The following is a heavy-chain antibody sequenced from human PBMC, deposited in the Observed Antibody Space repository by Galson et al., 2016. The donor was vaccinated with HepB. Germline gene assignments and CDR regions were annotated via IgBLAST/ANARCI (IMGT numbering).Heavy chain of an antibody. CDR3: ARAVGRGPAAHFDY. V-gene: IGHV3-23*01. Sequence: SLRLSCAASGFTFRTYAMTWVRQAPGKGLEWVTGISGSGGVTYYADSVEGRFTISRDNAKNSLYLQMNSLRVEDTAVYYCARAVGRGPAAHFDYWGQGTLVTVSS. CDR2: ISGSGGVT. J-gene: IGHJ4*02. CDR1: GFTFRTYA. D-gene: IGHD2-2*01.